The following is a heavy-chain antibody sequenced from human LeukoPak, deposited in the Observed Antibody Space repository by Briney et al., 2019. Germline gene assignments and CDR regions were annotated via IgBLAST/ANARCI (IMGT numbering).Heavy chain of an antibody. J-gene: IGHJ4*02. Sequence: GGSLRLSCAASGFTFSSYAMHWVRQAPGKGLEWVAVISYDGSNKYYADSVKGRFTISRDNSKNTLYLQMNSLRAEDTAVYYCARGGGDYDSSGYFDYWGRGTLVTVSS. CDR1: GFTFSSYA. CDR3: ARGGGDYDSSGYFDY. D-gene: IGHD3-22*01. V-gene: IGHV3-30*14. CDR2: ISYDGSNK.